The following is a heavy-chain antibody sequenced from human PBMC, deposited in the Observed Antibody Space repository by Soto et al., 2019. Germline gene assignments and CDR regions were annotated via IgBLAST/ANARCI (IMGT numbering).Heavy chain of an antibody. Sequence: SVKVSCKASGGTFSSYAISWVRQAPGQGLEWMGGIIPIFGTANYAQKFQGRVTMTWDTSISTAYVELSRLRSDDTAVYYCAPHYPDSSGYFDHWGQGTLVTVPS. V-gene: IGHV1-69*06. CDR3: APHYPDSSGYFDH. J-gene: IGHJ4*02. CDR1: GGTFSSYA. D-gene: IGHD3-22*01. CDR2: IIPIFGTA.